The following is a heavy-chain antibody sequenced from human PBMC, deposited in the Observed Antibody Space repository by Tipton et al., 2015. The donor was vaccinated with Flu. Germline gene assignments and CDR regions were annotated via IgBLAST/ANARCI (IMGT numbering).Heavy chain of an antibody. Sequence: TLSLTCTVSGGSISGYYWTWIRQPPGKGLEWIGYIYYSGSTNYNPSLKSRVTISVDTSKNQFSLKLSSVTAADTAVYHCARGDCSSTSCLDYWGQGTLVTVSS. CDR3: ARGDCSSTSCLDY. V-gene: IGHV4-59*01. D-gene: IGHD2-2*01. CDR1: GGSISGYY. J-gene: IGHJ4*02. CDR2: IYYSGST.